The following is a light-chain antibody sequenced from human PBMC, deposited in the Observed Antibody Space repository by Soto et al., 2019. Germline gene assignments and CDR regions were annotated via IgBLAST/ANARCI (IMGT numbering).Light chain of an antibody. J-gene: IGLJ1*01. CDR3: SSYTSSSTPYV. V-gene: IGLV2-14*01. Sequence: QSALTQPASVSGSPGQSITISCTGTSSDVGGYNFVSWYQQHPGKAPKLMIHEVTNRPSGVSNRFSGSKSGNTASLTISGLQAEDEADYYCSSYTSSSTPYVFGTGTKLTVL. CDR1: SSDVGGYNF. CDR2: EVT.